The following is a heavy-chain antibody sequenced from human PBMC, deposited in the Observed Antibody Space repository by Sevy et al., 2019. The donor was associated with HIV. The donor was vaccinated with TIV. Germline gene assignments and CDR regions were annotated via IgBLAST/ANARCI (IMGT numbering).Heavy chain of an antibody. CDR2: ISSSSSYI. Sequence: GGSLRLSCAASGFTFSSYSMNWVRQAPGKGLEWVSSISSSSSYIYYADSVKGRFTISRDNAKNSLYLQMNSLRAEDTDVYYCAREAQRGYYDSSGYYYCAFDIWGQGTMVTVSS. D-gene: IGHD3-22*01. CDR3: AREAQRGYYDSSGYYYCAFDI. CDR1: GFTFSSYS. J-gene: IGHJ3*02. V-gene: IGHV3-21*01.